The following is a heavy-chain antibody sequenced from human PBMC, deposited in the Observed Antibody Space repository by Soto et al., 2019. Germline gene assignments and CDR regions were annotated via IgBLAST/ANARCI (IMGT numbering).Heavy chain of an antibody. CDR2: IYYSGST. Sequence: LSLTCTVSGGSISSSSYYWGWIRQPPGKGLEWIGSIYYSGSTYYNPSLKSRVTISVDTSKNQSSLKLSSVTAADTAVYYCARRRSGWDYYYYGMDVWGQGTTVTVSS. D-gene: IGHD6-19*01. CDR3: ARRRSGWDYYYYGMDV. CDR1: GGSISSSSYY. V-gene: IGHV4-39*01. J-gene: IGHJ6*02.